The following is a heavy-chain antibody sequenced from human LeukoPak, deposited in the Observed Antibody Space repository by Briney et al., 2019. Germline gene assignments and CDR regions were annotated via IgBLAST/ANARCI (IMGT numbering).Heavy chain of an antibody. CDR2: ISGSGDST. CDR1: GFTFSSYA. Sequence: GGSLRLSCAPSGFTFSSYAMSWVRQAPGKGLEWVSAISGSGDSTYYADSVKGRFTISRDNSKNTLYVQMNSLRAEDTAVYCCARGTYCSITNCYGGGYYYMDVWGKGTTVTVSS. J-gene: IGHJ6*03. CDR3: ARGTYCSITNCYGGGYYYMDV. V-gene: IGHV3-23*01. D-gene: IGHD2-2*01.